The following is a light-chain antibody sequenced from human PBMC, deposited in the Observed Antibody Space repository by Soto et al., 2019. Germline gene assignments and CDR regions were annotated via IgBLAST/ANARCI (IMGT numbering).Light chain of an antibody. CDR2: WAS. CDR3: QQYYSLPRT. V-gene: IGKV4-1*01. Sequence: DIVMTQSPDSLAVSLGERATINCKSSQSVLYSSNNKNYLAWYQQKAGQPPKLLIYWASTRESGVPDRFSGSGSGTDFTLTISSLQAEDVAVYYCQQYYSLPRTFGQGTKVEIK. J-gene: IGKJ1*01. CDR1: QSVLYSSNNKNY.